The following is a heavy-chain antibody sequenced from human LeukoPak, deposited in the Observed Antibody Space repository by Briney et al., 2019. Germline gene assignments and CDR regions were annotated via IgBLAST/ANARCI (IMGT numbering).Heavy chain of an antibody. J-gene: IGHJ4*02. CDR2: IKSRTDVGTT. CDR1: GFSFTNAW. CDR3: ATEYYGGYNY. D-gene: IGHD4-17*01. Sequence: GGTLRLSCAASGFSFTNAWMSWVRQAPGKGLEWVGHIKSRTDVGTTDYAAPVKDRFSISRDDSTDTLYLQMNSLKTEDIAVYYCATEYYGGYNYWGQGTLVTVSS. V-gene: IGHV3-15*01.